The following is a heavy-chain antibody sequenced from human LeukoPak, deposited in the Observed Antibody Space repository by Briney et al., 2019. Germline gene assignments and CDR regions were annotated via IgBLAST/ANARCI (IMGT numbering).Heavy chain of an antibody. D-gene: IGHD2-2*01. Sequence: ASVKVSCKASGYTFTGYYMHWVRQAPGQGLEWMGWINPNSGGTNYAQKFQGWVTMTRDTSISTAYMELSRLRSEDTAVYYCARAPTAGVVPAAIPYYFDYWGQGTLVTVSS. CDR1: GYTFTGYY. CDR2: INPNSGGT. CDR3: ARAPTAGVVPAAIPYYFDY. J-gene: IGHJ4*02. V-gene: IGHV1-2*04.